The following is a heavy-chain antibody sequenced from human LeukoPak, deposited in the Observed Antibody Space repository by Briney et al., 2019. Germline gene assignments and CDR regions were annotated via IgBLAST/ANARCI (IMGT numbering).Heavy chain of an antibody. J-gene: IGHJ4*02. CDR2: ISSSGSTI. D-gene: IGHD3-9*01. Sequence: GGSLRLSCAASRFTFSSYAMSWVRQAPGKGLEWVSYISSSGSTIYYADSVKGRFTISRDNAKKSLYLQMDSLRAEDTAVYSCARVGYFDQSFDYWGQGTLVTVSS. V-gene: IGHV3-48*03. CDR3: ARVGYFDQSFDY. CDR1: RFTFSSYA.